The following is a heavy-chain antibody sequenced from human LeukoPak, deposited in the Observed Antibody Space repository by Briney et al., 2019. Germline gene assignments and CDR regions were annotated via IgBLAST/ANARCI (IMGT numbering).Heavy chain of an antibody. Sequence: GGSLRLSCTASGLTFYNYAMSWVRQAPGKGLEWVSAISGSGDDTYYADSVKGRFTISRDNSNNVMFLEMHSLRAEDTALYLCARGPSRRGLRSSADYWGPGTLVTVSS. D-gene: IGHD6-13*01. J-gene: IGHJ4*02. V-gene: IGHV3-23*01. CDR3: ARGPSRRGLRSSADY. CDR1: GLTFYNYA. CDR2: ISGSGDDT.